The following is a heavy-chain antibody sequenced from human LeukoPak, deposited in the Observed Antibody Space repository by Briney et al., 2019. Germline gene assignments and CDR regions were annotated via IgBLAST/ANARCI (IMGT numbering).Heavy chain of an antibody. CDR3: ARDLYRIVVVPHYFDY. D-gene: IGHD3-22*01. Sequence: GGSLRLSCAASGFTFSSSWMSWVRQAPGKGLEWVANIQQDGSDKYYVDSVKGQFTISRDNAKNSLYLQMNSLRAEDTAVYYCARDLYRIVVVPHYFDYWGQGTLVTVSS. V-gene: IGHV3-7*01. CDR1: GFTFSSSW. J-gene: IGHJ4*02. CDR2: IQQDGSDK.